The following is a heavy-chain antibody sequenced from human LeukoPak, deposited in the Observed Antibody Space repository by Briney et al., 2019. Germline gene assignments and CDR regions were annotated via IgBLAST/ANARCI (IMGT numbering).Heavy chain of an antibody. CDR3: AREPTVTLLGYFDY. J-gene: IGHJ4*02. D-gene: IGHD4-17*01. Sequence: ASVKVSCKASAYTFTSYYTHWVRHAPGQGLEWMGIINPSGGSTSYAQKFQGRVTMTRDTSTSTVYMELSSLRSEDTAVYYCAREPTVTLLGYFDYWGQGTLVTVSS. CDR1: AYTFTSYY. CDR2: INPSGGST. V-gene: IGHV1-46*01.